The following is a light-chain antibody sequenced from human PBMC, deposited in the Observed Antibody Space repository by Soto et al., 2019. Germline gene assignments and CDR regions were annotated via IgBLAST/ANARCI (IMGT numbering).Light chain of an antibody. CDR3: QQYYSYPLT. V-gene: IGKV1-9*01. J-gene: IGKJ5*01. CDR2: AAS. CDR1: QGISSY. Sequence: DIQLTQSPSFLSASVGDRAPITCRASQGISSYLAWYQQKPGKAPKLLIYAASTLQSGVPSRFSGSGSGTDFTLTISCLQSEDFATYYCQQYYSYPLTFGQGTRLEIK.